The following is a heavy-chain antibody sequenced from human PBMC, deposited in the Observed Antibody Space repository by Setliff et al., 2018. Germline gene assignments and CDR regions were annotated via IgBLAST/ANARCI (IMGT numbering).Heavy chain of an antibody. CDR2: TSSGSNSI. CDR3: IRDTHMSGAYYFDY. J-gene: IGHJ4*02. V-gene: IGHV3-48*01. Sequence: GGSLRLSCAASGFTFSIYSMNWVRQAPGKGLEWISYTSSGSNSIYYADSVMGRFTISRDNDRNFLYLQMNRLRPEDTAVYYCIRDTHMSGAYYFDYWGQGTLVTVSS. D-gene: IGHD1-26*01. CDR1: GFTFSIYS.